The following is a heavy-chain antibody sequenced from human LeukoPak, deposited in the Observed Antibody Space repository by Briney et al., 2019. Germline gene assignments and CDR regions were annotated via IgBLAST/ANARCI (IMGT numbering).Heavy chain of an antibody. D-gene: IGHD2-21*01. V-gene: IGHV4-34*01. CDR2: INHSGST. Sequence: SSETLSLTCAVYGGSFSGYYWSWIRQPPGKGLEWLGEINHSGSTNYNPSLKSRVTISVDTSKNQFSLKLSSVTAADTAVYYCAALFDAMAPYYYGMDVWGQGTTVTVSS. CDR3: AALFDAMAPYYYGMDV. J-gene: IGHJ6*02. CDR1: GGSFSGYY.